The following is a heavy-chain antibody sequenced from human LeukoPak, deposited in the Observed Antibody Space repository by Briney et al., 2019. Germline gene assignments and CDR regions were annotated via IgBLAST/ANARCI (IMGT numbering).Heavy chain of an antibody. J-gene: IGHJ4*02. D-gene: IGHD2-15*01. CDR2: ISAYNGNT. Sequence: ASVKVSCKASGYTFATYSISWMRQAPGQGLKWMGWISAYNGNTNYAQKFQDRVIMTTDTSTSTAYMELRSLRSDDTAVYYCARVRDNDYGDFWGQGTLVTVSS. CDR1: GYTFATYS. V-gene: IGHV1-18*01. CDR3: ARVRDNDYGDF.